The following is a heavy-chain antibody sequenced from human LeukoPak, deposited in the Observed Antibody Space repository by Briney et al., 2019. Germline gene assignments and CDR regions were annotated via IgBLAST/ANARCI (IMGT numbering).Heavy chain of an antibody. CDR1: GFTFSSYA. J-gene: IGHJ4*02. CDR2: ISYDGSNK. D-gene: IGHD3-22*01. Sequence: PGGSLRLSCAASGFTFSSYAMHWVRQAPGKGLEWVAVISYDGSNKYYADSVKGRFTISRDNSKNTLYLRMNSLRAGDTAVYYCAKDSYDRSGYYYYYFAYWGQGTQVTVSS. CDR3: AKDSYDRSGYYYYYFAY. V-gene: IGHV3-30*04.